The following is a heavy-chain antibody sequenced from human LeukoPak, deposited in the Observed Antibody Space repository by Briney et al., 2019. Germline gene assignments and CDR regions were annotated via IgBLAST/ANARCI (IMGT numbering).Heavy chain of an antibody. CDR1: GFTFSSYG. V-gene: IGHV3-33*01. Sequence: GGSLRLSCAASGFTFSSYGMHWVRQAPGKGLEWVAVIWYDGSNKYYADSVKGRFTISRDNSKNTLYLQMASLRAEDTAVYYCARDRHSSSWYYFDYWGQGTLVTVSS. D-gene: IGHD6-13*01. CDR3: ARDRHSSSWYYFDY. J-gene: IGHJ4*02. CDR2: IWYDGSNK.